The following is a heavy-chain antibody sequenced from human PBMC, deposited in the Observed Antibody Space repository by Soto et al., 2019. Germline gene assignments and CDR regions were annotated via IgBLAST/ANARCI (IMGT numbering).Heavy chain of an antibody. CDR3: GTEGGMSGSYYISSSYYFDY. CDR2: ISYDGSNT. CDR1: GFTFSSYG. J-gene: IGHJ4*02. Sequence: QVQLVESGGGVVQPGRSLRLSCAASGFTFSSYGMHWVRQAPGKGLEWVAIISYDGSNTYYADSVKGRFTISRDNSKKTQYRQMNRRRAEDTSVYYCGTEGGMSGSYYISSSYYFDYWGQGTLVTVSS. D-gene: IGHD1-26*01. V-gene: IGHV3-30*03.